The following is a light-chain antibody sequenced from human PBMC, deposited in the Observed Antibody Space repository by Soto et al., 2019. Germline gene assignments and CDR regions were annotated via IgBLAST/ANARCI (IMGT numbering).Light chain of an antibody. CDR3: LQDYIYPRT. CDR2: AAS. J-gene: IGKJ1*01. Sequence: ALQMTQSPSSLSASIGDRVTITCRASQGIRNDLGWYQQKPGKAPRLLIYAASSLQSGVPSRFSGSGSGTDFTLTISSLQPEDFATYYCLQDYIYPRTFGQGTKVEIK. CDR1: QGIRND. V-gene: IGKV1-6*01.